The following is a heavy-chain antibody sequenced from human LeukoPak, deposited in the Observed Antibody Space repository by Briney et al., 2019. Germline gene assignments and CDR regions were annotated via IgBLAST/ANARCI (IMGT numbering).Heavy chain of an antibody. Sequence: GSVKVSCKASGYTFTSYDINWVRQATGQGLEWMGWMNPNSGNTGYAQKFQGRVTMTRNTSISTAYMELSSLRSEDTAVYYCARVGGAIAVAPAGYWGQGTLVTVSS. CDR1: GYTFTSYD. V-gene: IGHV1-8*01. CDR2: MNPNSGNT. J-gene: IGHJ4*02. D-gene: IGHD6-19*01. CDR3: ARVGGAIAVAPAGY.